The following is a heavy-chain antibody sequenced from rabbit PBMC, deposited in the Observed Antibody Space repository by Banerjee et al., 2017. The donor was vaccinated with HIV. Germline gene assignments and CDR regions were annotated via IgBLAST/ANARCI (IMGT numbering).Heavy chain of an antibody. CDR3: ARDLAGVIGWNFGL. J-gene: IGHJ4*01. V-gene: IGHV1S45*01. CDR1: GFTISSSYY. D-gene: IGHD4-1*01. CDR2: IYAGSSGNT. Sequence: QEQLEESGGDLVKPGASLTLTCTASGFTISSSYYMCWVRQAPGKGLEWIACIYAGSSGNTYYASWAKGPFTVSKTSSTTVTLQMTSLTAADTATYFCARDLAGVIGWNFGLWGPGTLVTVS.